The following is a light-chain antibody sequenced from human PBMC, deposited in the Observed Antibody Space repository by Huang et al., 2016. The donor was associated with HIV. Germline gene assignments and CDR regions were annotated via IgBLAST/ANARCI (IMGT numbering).Light chain of an antibody. J-gene: IGKJ2*01. V-gene: IGKV3-11*01. Sequence: EIVLTQSPATLSLSPGERATLSCRASQRVSSYLAWYQQKPCQSPRLLIYDASNRATGVPARFSGSGSGTDFTLTISSLEPEDFAVYYCQQRGNWPPNTFGQGTKLEIK. CDR1: QRVSSY. CDR3: QQRGNWPPNT. CDR2: DAS.